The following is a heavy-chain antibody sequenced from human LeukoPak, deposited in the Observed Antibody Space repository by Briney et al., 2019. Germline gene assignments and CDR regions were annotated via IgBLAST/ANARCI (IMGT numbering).Heavy chain of an antibody. D-gene: IGHD1-26*01. CDR3: AKETSSGNFVTIDC. CDR1: GFTFSTYA. V-gene: IGHV3-23*01. Sequence: PGGSLRLSCVVSGFTFSTYAMTWVRQAPGKGLEWVSAISGSGDNKYYADSVKGRFTISRDNSKNTLYLQMNSLRADDTAVYYCAKETSSGNFVTIDCWGQGTLVTVSS. CDR2: ISGSGDNK. J-gene: IGHJ4*02.